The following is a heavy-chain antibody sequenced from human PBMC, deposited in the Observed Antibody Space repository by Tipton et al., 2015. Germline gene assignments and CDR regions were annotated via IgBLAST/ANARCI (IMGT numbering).Heavy chain of an antibody. V-gene: IGHV4-38-2*02. CDR3: ARDIEHGMDV. CDR1: AYSISSDYY. D-gene: IGHD1-26*01. Sequence: GLVKPSETLSLTCAVSAYSISSDYYWGWIRQPPGKGLEWIGSISHSGNTYYNPSLKSRVTISLDTSKSQFSLRLISMTAADTAVYYCARDIEHGMDVWGQGTTVTVSS. J-gene: IGHJ6*02. CDR2: ISHSGNT.